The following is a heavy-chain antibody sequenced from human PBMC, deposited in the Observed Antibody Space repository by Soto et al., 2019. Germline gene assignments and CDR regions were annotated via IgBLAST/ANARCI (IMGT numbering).Heavy chain of an antibody. J-gene: IGHJ4*02. V-gene: IGHV3-23*01. CDR2: LSGSGGST. CDR3: VKCTAVSRYYFDS. D-gene: IGHD6-19*01. CDR1: GFTFSSYV. Sequence: EVQLLESGGGWVQPGGSLRLSCAAYGFTFSSYVTSWVRQAPGKGLKWVSTLSGSGGSTYYEESVKGRFTIARENSKNTLYMQINSLRAEDTAVYYCVKCTAVSRYYFDSWCQGAMITV.